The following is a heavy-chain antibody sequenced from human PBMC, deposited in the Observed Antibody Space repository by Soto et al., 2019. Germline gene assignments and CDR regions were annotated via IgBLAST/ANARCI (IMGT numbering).Heavy chain of an antibody. D-gene: IGHD3-9*01. J-gene: IGHJ6*02. CDR1: GVSVSTNTQY. CDR2: IYYGGRT. Sequence: SETLSLTCTVSGVSVSTNTQYWGWIRQSPGKGLEWIGSIYYGGRTYYNPSLKSRVTISVDTSKNQFSLRLSSVTAADTAVYYWAETTISYHDFLTGYYDRDGYSYGMAVWDPGTTVTVSS. V-gene: IGHV4-39*01. CDR3: AETTISYHDFLTGYYDRDGYSYGMAV.